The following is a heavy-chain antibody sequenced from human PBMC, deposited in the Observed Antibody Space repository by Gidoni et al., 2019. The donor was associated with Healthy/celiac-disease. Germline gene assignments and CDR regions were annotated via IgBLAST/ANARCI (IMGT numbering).Heavy chain of an antibody. V-gene: IGHV3-23*04. D-gene: IGHD6-19*01. CDR2: ISGSGGST. CDR1: GFTFSSYA. Sequence: EVQLVESGGGLVQPGGSLRLSCAASGFTFSSYAMSWVRQAPGKGLEWVSAISGSGGSTYYADSVKGRFTISRDNSKNTLYLQMNSLRAEDTAVYYCADHPGGAVAGTGPPFDYWGQGTLVTVSS. J-gene: IGHJ4*02. CDR3: ADHPGGAVAGTGPPFDY.